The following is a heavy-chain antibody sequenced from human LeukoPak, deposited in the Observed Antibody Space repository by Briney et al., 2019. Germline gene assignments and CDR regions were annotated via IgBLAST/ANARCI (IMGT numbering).Heavy chain of an antibody. J-gene: IGHJ5*02. V-gene: IGHV4-59*01. Sequence: SETLSLTCTVSGGSITNYYWSWIRQPPGKGLEWIGYIYYSGSTNYNPSLKSRVTISVDTSKNQFSLKLSSVTAADTAVYYCARGGYYDSSGYYTAPTGWFDPWGQGTLVTVSS. D-gene: IGHD3-22*01. CDR2: IYYSGST. CDR1: GGSITNYY. CDR3: ARGGYYDSSGYYTAPTGWFDP.